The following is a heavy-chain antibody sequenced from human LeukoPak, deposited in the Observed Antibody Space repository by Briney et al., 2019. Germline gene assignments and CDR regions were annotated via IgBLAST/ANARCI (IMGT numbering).Heavy chain of an antibody. D-gene: IGHD6-6*01. CDR1: GLTFSSNW. CDR2: IKKDGSET. Sequence: GGPLSFSCAAPGLTFSSNWMSWVRKVPGKGLKWVANIKKDGSETHYVDSVKGRFTISRDNAKNSLYLQMNSLRAEDTALYYCARGSIAVDVWGQGTTVTVSS. CDR3: ARGSIAVDV. J-gene: IGHJ6*02. V-gene: IGHV3-7*01.